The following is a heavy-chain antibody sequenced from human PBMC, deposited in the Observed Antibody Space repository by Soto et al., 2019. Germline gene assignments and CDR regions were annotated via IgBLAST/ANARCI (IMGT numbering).Heavy chain of an antibody. CDR2: IRPDGNEI. CDR1: GFTLSTYW. CDR3: GTDQWGGAFDI. D-gene: IGHD3-10*01. V-gene: IGHV3-7*01. J-gene: IGHJ3*02. Sequence: GGSLRLSCAASGFTLSTYWMAWVRQTPGKGLEFVANIRPDGNEINYVDSVKGRFTISRDNAKNSLFLQMNSLRDDDTAVYYCGTDQWGGAFDIGGQGTTVTVSS.